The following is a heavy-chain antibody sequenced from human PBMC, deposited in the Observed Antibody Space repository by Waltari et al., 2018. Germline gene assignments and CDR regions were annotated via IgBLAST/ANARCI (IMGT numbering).Heavy chain of an antibody. D-gene: IGHD6-19*01. Sequence: EVQLLASGGGLVQPGESLRLSCSASGFTFSPYAMNWVRQAPGKGLEGVSTVDKSGGRTFYAASVQGRFTISRDNLRNTVYLQMNSLRAEDTALYYCTKDRQSIQFEYWGQGILVTVSS. J-gene: IGHJ4*02. CDR3: TKDRQSIQFEY. CDR1: GFTFSPYA. CDR2: VDKSGGRT. V-gene: IGHV3-23*01.